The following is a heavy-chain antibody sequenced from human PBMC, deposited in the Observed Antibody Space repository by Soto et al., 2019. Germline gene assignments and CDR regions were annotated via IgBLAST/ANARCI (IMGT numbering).Heavy chain of an antibody. J-gene: IGHJ4*03. D-gene: IGHD3-9*01. CDR3: ATSREFGAYDILTGYYSSFDY. CDR1: GYTLTELS. CDR2: FDPEDGET. Sequence: ASVKVSCKVSGYTLTELSMHWVRQAPGKGLEWMGGFDPEDGETIYAQKFQGRVTMTEDTSTDTAYMELSSLRSEDAAVYYCATSREFGAYDILTGYYSSFDYWGQ. V-gene: IGHV1-24*01.